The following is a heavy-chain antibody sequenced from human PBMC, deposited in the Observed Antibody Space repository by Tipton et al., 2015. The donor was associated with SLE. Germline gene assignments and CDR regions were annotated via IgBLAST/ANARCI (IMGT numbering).Heavy chain of an antibody. D-gene: IGHD1-26*01. J-gene: IGHJ4*02. Sequence: TLSLTCTVSGGSISSYYWSWIRQPPGKGLEWIGYIYYSGSTNYNPSLESRVTISVGTSKNQFSLKLSSVTAADTAVYYCARGVGSGSPLDYWGQGTLVTVSS. V-gene: IGHV4-59*01. CDR3: ARGVGSGSPLDY. CDR1: GGSISSYY. CDR2: IYYSGST.